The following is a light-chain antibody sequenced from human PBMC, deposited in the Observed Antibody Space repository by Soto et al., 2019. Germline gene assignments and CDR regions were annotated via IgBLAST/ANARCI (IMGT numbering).Light chain of an antibody. CDR3: AAWDNRLAGYV. CDR2: TNN. J-gene: IGLJ1*01. V-gene: IGLV1-44*01. Sequence: QSVLPQPPSASGTPGQRVIISCSGSDSNVGTFSVNWYQQVPGAAPKLLIYTNNRRPAGVPDRFSGSKSVTSASLAISGLRSEDEADYYCAAWDNRLAGYVFGSGTKVTVL. CDR1: DSNVGTFS.